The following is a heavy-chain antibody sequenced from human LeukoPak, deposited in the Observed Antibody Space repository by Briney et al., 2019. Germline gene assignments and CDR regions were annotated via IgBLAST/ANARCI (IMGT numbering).Heavy chain of an antibody. CDR2: ISGSGGST. V-gene: IGHV3-23*01. J-gene: IGHJ5*02. CDR1: GFTFSSYA. Sequence: GGSLRLSCAASGFTFSSYAMSWVRQAPGKGLEWVSAISGSGGSTYYADSVKGRFTISRDNSKNTLYLQMNSLRAEDTAVYYCAKDALTNYYDSSGYYQNWFDPWGQGTLVTVSS. CDR3: AKDALTNYYDSSGYYQNWFDP. D-gene: IGHD3-22*01.